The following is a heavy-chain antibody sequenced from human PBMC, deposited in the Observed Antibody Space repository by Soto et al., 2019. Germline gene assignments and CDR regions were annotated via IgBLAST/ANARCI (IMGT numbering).Heavy chain of an antibody. J-gene: IGHJ3*01. V-gene: IGHV4-4*02. Sequence: QVQLQESGPGLVKPSGTLSLTCAVSGDSISNSRWWPWVRQPPGKGLEWIGDIFHSGGTNYNPSLKSRVFISVDKSQNQFSLKVSSVTAADTAVYYCAYSTGWYRHDVWGQGTVVTVSS. CDR2: IFHSGGT. D-gene: IGHD6-19*01. CDR3: AYSTGWYRHDV. CDR1: GDSISNSRW.